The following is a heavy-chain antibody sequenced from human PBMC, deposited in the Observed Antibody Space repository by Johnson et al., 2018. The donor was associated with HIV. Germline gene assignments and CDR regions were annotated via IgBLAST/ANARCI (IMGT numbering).Heavy chain of an antibody. D-gene: IGHD1-26*01. V-gene: IGHV3-30-3*01. J-gene: IGHJ3*02. CDR3: AKEVATRGIVGARGAFDI. CDR2: ISYDGSNK. CDR1: GFTFSSYA. Sequence: QVQLVESGGGVVQPGRSLRLSCAASGFTFSSYAMHWVRQAPGKGLEWVAVISYDGSNKYYADSVKGRFTISRDNSKNTLYLQMNSLRAEDTAVYYCAKEVATRGIVGARGAFDIWGQGTMVTVSS.